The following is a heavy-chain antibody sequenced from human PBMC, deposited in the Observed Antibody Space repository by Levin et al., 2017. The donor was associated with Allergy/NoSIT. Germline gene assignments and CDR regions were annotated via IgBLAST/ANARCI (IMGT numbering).Heavy chain of an antibody. V-gene: IGHV4-59*01. CDR1: GGSISSYY. CDR3: ARGKGYCTSTSCSTFDY. Sequence: PGGSLRLSCTVSGGSISSYYWSWIRQPPGKGLQWIGYIYYSGNTNYNPSLKSRVTISVDTSKNQFSLKLSSVTAADTAIYYCARGKGYCTSTSCSTFDYWGQGTLVTVSS. CDR2: IYYSGNT. D-gene: IGHD2-2*01. J-gene: IGHJ4*02.